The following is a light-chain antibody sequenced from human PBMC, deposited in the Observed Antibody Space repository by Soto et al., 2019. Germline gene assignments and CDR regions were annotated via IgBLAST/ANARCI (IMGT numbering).Light chain of an antibody. CDR2: EVS. Sequence: QSVLTQPASVSGSPGQSITISCTGTSSDVGGYDYVFWYQQHPGKAPKLIIYEVSNRPSGVSHRFSGSKSGKTASLTISGLQAEDEAVYYCSSYTITTHPFWVFGGGTKLTVL. CDR1: SSDVGGYDY. V-gene: IGLV2-14*01. CDR3: SSYTITTHPFWV. J-gene: IGLJ3*02.